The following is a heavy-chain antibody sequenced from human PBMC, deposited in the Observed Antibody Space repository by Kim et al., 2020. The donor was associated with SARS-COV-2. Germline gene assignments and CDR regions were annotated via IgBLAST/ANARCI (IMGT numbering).Heavy chain of an antibody. CDR3: ARRASVPSDLYSSSSAAFDY. J-gene: IGHJ4*02. CDR1: GGSISSYY. Sequence: SETLSLTCTVSGGSISSYYWSWIRQPPGKGLEWIGYIYYSGSTNYNPSLKSRVTISVDTSKNQFSLKLSSVTAADTAVYYCARRASVPSDLYSSSSAAFDYWGQGTLVTVSS. V-gene: IGHV4-59*08. CDR2: IYYSGST. D-gene: IGHD6-6*01.